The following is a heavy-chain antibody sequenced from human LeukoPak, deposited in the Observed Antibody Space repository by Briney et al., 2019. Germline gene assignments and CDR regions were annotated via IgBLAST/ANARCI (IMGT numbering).Heavy chain of an antibody. Sequence: GGSLRLSCAASGFTFSSYGMHWVRQAPGKGLEWGAFIRYEGSNKYYADSVKGRFTISRDNSKNTLYVQMNSLRAEDTVVYYCANAGGRAFDIWGQGTMVTVSS. CDR1: GFTFSSYG. CDR2: IRYEGSNK. V-gene: IGHV3-30*02. J-gene: IGHJ3*02. CDR3: ANAGGRAFDI.